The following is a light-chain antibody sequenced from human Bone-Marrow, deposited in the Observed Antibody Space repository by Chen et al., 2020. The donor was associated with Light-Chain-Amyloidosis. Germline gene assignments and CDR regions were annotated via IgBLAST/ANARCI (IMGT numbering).Light chain of an antibody. Sequence: QSALTQPASVSGSPGQSITISCTGTSSDVGGYNYVSWYQQYPGKAPKLLIYDVRNRPSGVSNRFSGSKSGNTASLTISGLQAEDEADYYCSSYASTNTYVFGTGTKVIVL. CDR3: SSYASTNTYV. V-gene: IGLV2-14*03. CDR1: SSDVGGYNY. CDR2: DVR. J-gene: IGLJ1*01.